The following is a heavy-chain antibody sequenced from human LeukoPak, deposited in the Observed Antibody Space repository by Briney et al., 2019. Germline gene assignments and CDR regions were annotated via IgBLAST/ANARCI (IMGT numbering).Heavy chain of an antibody. CDR1: GGSISSSNW. CDR3: ARGGDYGDLRYFDY. D-gene: IGHD4-17*01. J-gene: IGHJ4*02. CDR2: IYHSGST. Sequence: SETLSLTCAVSGGSISSSNWWSWVRQPPGKGLEWIGEIYHSGSTNYNPSLGSRVTISVDKSNNQVSLKLSSVTAADTAVYYCARGGDYGDLRYFDYWGQGTLVTVSS. V-gene: IGHV4-4*02.